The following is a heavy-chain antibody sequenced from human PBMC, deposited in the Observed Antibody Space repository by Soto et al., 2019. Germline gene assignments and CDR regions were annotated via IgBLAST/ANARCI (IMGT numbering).Heavy chain of an antibody. CDR3: ATHYDILTGYYKPGSSAFDI. Sequence: QVQLVQSGAEVKKPGSSVKVSCKASGGTFSSYTISWVRQAPGQGLEWMGRIIPILGIANYAQKFQGRVTITADKSTSTAYMELSSLRSEDTAVYYCATHYDILTGYYKPGSSAFDIWGQGTMVTVSS. CDR1: GGTFSSYT. V-gene: IGHV1-69*02. D-gene: IGHD3-9*01. J-gene: IGHJ3*02. CDR2: IIPILGIA.